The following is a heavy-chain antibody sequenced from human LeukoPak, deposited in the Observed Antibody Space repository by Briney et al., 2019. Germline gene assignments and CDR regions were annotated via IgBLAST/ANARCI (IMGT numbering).Heavy chain of an antibody. CDR3: ARVGYSYSINDWSRTGLGAYPTKYYHYMDV. D-gene: IGHD5-18*01. J-gene: IGHJ6*03. CDR1: GGSCSYYS. Sequence: SETLSLTGAGYGGSCSYYSWTWIRQPPGKGLEWMGEINKSGGNNDKPSLMSRVIMSVDTYKNQSSLKVNSVTAADTAVYYCARVGYSYSINDWSRTGLGAYPTKYYHYMDVWGKGTTVTVSS. V-gene: IGHV4-34*01. CDR2: INKSGGN.